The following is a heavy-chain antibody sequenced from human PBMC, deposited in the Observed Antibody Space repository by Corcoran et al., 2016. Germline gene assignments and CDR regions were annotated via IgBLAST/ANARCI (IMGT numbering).Heavy chain of an antibody. D-gene: IGHD3-22*01. J-gene: IGHJ4*02. CDR1: GFTFSSYG. CDR2: IWYDGSNK. CDR3: AREGPRVGRRGSGYYWAVDY. Sequence: QVQLVESGGGVVQPGRSLRLSCAASGFTFSSYGMHWVRQAPGKGLEWVAVIWYDGSNKYYADSVKGRFTISRDNSKNTLYLQMNSLRAEDTEVYYCAREGPRVGRRGSGYYWAVDYWGQGTLVTVSS. V-gene: IGHV3-33*01.